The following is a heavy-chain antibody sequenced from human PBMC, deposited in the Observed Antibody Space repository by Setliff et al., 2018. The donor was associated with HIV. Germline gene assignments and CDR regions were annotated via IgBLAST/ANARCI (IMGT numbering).Heavy chain of an antibody. Sequence: SGESLKISCAASGFTFSTYWMSWVRQAPGRGLEWVANINEAGSEKYLVDSVKGRFTISRDNAKNSLSLQMNSLRAEDTAVYYCARVSEGYGSGSYSRYYYYYYMDVWGKGTTVTVSS. CDR3: ARVSEGYGSGSYSRYYYYYYMDV. V-gene: IGHV3-7*03. J-gene: IGHJ6*03. D-gene: IGHD3-10*01. CDR2: INEAGSEK. CDR1: GFTFSTYW.